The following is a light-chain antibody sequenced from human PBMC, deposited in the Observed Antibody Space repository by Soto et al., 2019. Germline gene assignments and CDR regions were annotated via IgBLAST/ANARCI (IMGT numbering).Light chain of an antibody. CDR1: QSVSSN. V-gene: IGKV3-20*01. CDR2: GSS. J-gene: IGKJ3*01. Sequence: EIVMTHSRATLSVSPCERATLSCRASQSVSSNLAWYQQKPGQAPGLLISGSSIRATGIPKRFSGSASGTNFTLTISSLEPEDFAVFYCQQYGSSPFTFGPGTKVDIK. CDR3: QQYGSSPFT.